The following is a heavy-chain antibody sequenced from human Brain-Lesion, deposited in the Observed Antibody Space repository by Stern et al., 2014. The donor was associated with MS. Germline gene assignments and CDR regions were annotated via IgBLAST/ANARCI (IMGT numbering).Heavy chain of an antibody. Sequence: VQLVESGPGLVKPSETLSLTCTVAGGSVSSTSYAWAWIRQPPGKGLEWIGTIYYSGNTYYSPSLKSRLTISIATPKNHFSLRLRSVTAADTAVYYCAGEEDIRYCSGGSCTGNWFDPWGQGTLVTVSS. D-gene: IGHD2-15*01. CDR1: GGSVSSTSYA. V-gene: IGHV4-39*02. CDR2: IYYSGNT. CDR3: AGEEDIRYCSGGSCTGNWFDP. J-gene: IGHJ5*02.